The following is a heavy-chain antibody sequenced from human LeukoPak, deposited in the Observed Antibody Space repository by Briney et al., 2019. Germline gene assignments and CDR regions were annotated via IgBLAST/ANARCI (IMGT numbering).Heavy chain of an antibody. V-gene: IGHV3-48*01. CDR1: GFTFSSYS. Sequence: PGGSLRLSCAASGFTFSSYSMMWVRQAPGKGLEWVSYISSSSTTIHYADSVKGRFTISRDNAKNSVYLQMNSLRAEDTAVYYCARGPTNGQAFDYWGQGTLVSVSS. CDR2: ISSSSTTI. D-gene: IGHD2-8*01. J-gene: IGHJ4*02. CDR3: ARGPTNGQAFDY.